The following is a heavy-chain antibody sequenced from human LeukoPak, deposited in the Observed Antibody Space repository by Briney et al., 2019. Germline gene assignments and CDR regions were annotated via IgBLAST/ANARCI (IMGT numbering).Heavy chain of an antibody. CDR2: ISSSSSYI. Sequence: GGSLRLSCAASGFTFSSYSMNWVRQAPGKRLEWVSSISSSSSYIYYADSVKGRFTISRDNAKNSLYLQMNSLRAEDTAVYYCAREHTVTHTNWFDPWGQGTLVTVSS. V-gene: IGHV3-21*01. CDR3: AREHTVTHTNWFDP. D-gene: IGHD4-11*01. CDR1: GFTFSSYS. J-gene: IGHJ5*02.